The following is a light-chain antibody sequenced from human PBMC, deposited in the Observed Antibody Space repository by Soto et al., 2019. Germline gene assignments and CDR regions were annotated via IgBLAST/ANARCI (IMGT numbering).Light chain of an antibody. Sequence: QSALTQPASVSGSPGQSITISCTGTSRDVGAYDYVSWYLQYPDKAPQLLIYYVDHRPSGVSSRFSGSKSGNTAPLTISGLQAEDEGDYYCCSYADGSIYFFGTGTKVTV. CDR2: YVD. CDR1: SRDVGAYDY. J-gene: IGLJ1*01. V-gene: IGLV2-14*03. CDR3: CSYADGSIYF.